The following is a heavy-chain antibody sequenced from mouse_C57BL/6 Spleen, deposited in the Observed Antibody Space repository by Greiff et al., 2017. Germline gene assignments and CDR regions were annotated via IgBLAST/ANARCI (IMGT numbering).Heavy chain of an antibody. CDR1: GYTFTDYY. CDR2: INPNNGGT. CDR3: ARWDDGYWDY. V-gene: IGHV1-26*01. Sequence: VQLQQSGPELVKPGASVKISCKASGYTFTDYYMNWVKQSPGKSLEWIGDINPNNGGTSYNQKFKGKATLTVDKSSSTAYMELRSLTSEDSAVYYCARWDDGYWDYWGQGTTLTVSS. D-gene: IGHD2-3*01. J-gene: IGHJ2*01.